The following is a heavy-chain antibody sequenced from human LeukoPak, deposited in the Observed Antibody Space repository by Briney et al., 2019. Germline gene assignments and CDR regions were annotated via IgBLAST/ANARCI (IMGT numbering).Heavy chain of an antibody. CDR2: MNPNSGNT. J-gene: IGHJ5*02. Sequence: ASVKVTCKSSGYTFTSYDINWVRQATGQGLEWMGWMNPNSGNTGYAQKFQGRVTMTRNTSISTAYMELSSLRSEDTAVYYCARGAEVGASWFDPWGQGTLVTVSS. CDR3: ARGAEVGASWFDP. CDR1: GYTFTSYD. D-gene: IGHD1-26*01. V-gene: IGHV1-8*01.